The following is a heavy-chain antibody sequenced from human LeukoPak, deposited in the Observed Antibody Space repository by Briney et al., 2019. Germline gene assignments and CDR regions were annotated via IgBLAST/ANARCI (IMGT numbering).Heavy chain of an antibody. CDR2: ISSSSSYI. CDR1: GLTFSSYS. Sequence: GGSLRLSCAASGLTFSSYSMNWVRQAPGKGLEWVSSISSSSSYIYYADSVKGRFTISRDNAKNSLYLQMNSLRAEDTAVYYCARIPQEEGATNYWGQGTLVTVSS. J-gene: IGHJ4*02. V-gene: IGHV3-21*01. CDR3: ARIPQEEGATNY. D-gene: IGHD1-26*01.